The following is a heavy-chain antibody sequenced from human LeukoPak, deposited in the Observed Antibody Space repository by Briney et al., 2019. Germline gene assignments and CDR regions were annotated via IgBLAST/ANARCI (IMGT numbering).Heavy chain of an antibody. CDR1: GFMFSNYD. CDR2: VRTSGETT. CDR3: ARRGPPDFDY. Sequence: GSLRLSCVASGFMFSNYDMKWVRQAPGKGLEWISCVRTSGETTYCADSVKGRFSISRDNAQDSLYLQMNSLRVEDTAVYYCARRGPPDFDYWGQGTLVTVSS. J-gene: IGHJ4*02. V-gene: IGHV3-48*03.